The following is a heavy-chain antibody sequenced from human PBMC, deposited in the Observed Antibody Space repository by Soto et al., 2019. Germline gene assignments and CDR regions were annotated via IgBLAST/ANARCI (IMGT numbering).Heavy chain of an antibody. CDR3: ARDRMSWFGELLYGWFDP. J-gene: IGHJ5*02. Sequence: QVQLVQSGAEVRKPGASVKVSCKASGYTFTSYAMHWVRQAPGQRLEWMGWINAGNGNTKYSQKFQGRVTITRDTSGSTAYMELSRLRSEDTAVYYCARDRMSWFGELLYGWFDPWGQGTLVTVSS. D-gene: IGHD3-10*01. CDR1: GYTFTSYA. V-gene: IGHV1-3*01. CDR2: INAGNGNT.